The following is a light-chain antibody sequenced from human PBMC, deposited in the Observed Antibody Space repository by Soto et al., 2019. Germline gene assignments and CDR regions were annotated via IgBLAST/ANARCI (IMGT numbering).Light chain of an antibody. CDR3: QQRSNWGGT. CDR1: QSVSSY. Sequence: EIVLTQSPATLSLSPGERATLSCRASQSVSSYLAWYQQKPGQAPRLLIYDASNRATGIPARFSGSGSGTDFTLTISRLEPEDCAVYYCQQRSNWGGTFGQGTKVEIK. V-gene: IGKV3-11*01. J-gene: IGKJ1*01. CDR2: DAS.